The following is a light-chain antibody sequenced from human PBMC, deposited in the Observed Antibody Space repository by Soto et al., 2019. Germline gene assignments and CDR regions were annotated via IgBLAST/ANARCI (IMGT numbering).Light chain of an antibody. CDR1: SSDVGRYSY. V-gene: IGLV2-11*01. CDR2: DVS. J-gene: IGLJ1*01. Sequence: QSALTQPRSVSGSPGQSVSISCTGTSSDVGRYSYVSWYQQHPGKAPKLMIYDVSERPSGVPDRFSGSKSGNTASLTISGLQAEDEADYYCCSYAGTYKGVFGNGTKVTVL. CDR3: CSYAGTYKGV.